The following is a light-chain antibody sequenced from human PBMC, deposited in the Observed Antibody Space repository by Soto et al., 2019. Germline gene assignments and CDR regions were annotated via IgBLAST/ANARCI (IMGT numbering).Light chain of an antibody. CDR3: CSYAGSYTWV. CDR1: SSDVGGYNY. V-gene: IGLV2-11*01. Sequence: QSALTQPRSVSGSPGQSVTISCTGTSSDVGGYNYVSWYQQHTGKAPKLMIYDVSKRPSGVPDRFSGSKTGNTASLTIAGHQADDEADYYGCSYAGSYTWVFGGGTKLTVL. CDR2: DVS. J-gene: IGLJ3*02.